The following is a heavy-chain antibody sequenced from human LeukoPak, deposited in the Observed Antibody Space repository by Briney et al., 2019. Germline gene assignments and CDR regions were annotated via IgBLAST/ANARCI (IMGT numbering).Heavy chain of an antibody. CDR1: GLSFRSYW. D-gene: IGHD2-15*01. V-gene: IGHV3-7*01. J-gene: IGHJ4*02. CDR2: INEDGSAS. Sequence: GGSLRLSCSASGLSFRSYWMSWVRQAPGMGLEWVANINEDGSASDYGVSVKGRFTISRDNAKNSLYLQMNSLRAEDTAVYFCAAAPNENFFDFWGQGTLVIVSS. CDR3: AAAPNENFFDF.